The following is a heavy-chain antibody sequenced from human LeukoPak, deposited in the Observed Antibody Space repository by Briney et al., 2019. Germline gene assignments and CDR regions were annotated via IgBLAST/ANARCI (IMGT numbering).Heavy chain of an antibody. Sequence: TSETLSLTCTVSGGSISSYYWSWIRQPPGKGLEWIGYIYYSGSTNYNPSLKSRVTISVDTSKNQFSLKLSSVTAADTAVYYCAREVAAAGLDYWGQGTLVTVSS. CDR2: IYYSGST. V-gene: IGHV4-59*01. CDR1: GGSISSYY. CDR3: AREVAAAGLDY. D-gene: IGHD6-13*01. J-gene: IGHJ4*02.